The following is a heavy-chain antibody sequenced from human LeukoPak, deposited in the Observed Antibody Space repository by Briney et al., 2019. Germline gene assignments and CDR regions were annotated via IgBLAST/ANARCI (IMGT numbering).Heavy chain of an antibody. Sequence: SEGSLRLSCTASGFTFSGYSMNWIRQAPGKGLEWVSSFGTRSTSVYHAGSVKGRFAISRDNAKNSLYLQTNSLRAEDTALYYCAREVSEGFDFWGQGTLVTVSS. CDR1: GFTFSGYS. J-gene: IGHJ4*02. CDR2: FGTRSTSV. V-gene: IGHV3-21*01. CDR3: AREVSEGFDF. D-gene: IGHD3-22*01.